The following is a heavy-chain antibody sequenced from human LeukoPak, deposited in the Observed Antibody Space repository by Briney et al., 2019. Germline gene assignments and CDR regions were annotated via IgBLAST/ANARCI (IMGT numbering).Heavy chain of an antibody. CDR1: GFTFNRYT. D-gene: IGHD3-22*01. Sequence: PGGSLRLSCAASGFTFNRYTMHWVRQPPGKGLEYVSGISSNGGSTYYANSVKGRFTISRDNSKNTLYLQMGSLRTEDMAVYYCARDLFITTNREYYYYMDVWGKGTTVTVSS. V-gene: IGHV3-64*01. CDR2: ISSNGGST. CDR3: ARDLFITTNREYYYYMDV. J-gene: IGHJ6*03.